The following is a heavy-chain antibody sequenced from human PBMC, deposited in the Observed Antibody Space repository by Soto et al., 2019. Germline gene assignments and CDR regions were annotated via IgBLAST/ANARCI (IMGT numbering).Heavy chain of an antibody. Sequence: QVLLVQSGAEVKRPGASVKVSCDASGYTFTTYDINWVRHASGQGLEWMGCVNPSSGNTVYAQKFHGRVTMTRDPSINTASMELSSLKSDDTAIFYCARASMYIWNDHWGQGTLVTVSS. V-gene: IGHV1-8*01. CDR3: ARASMYIWNDH. CDR2: VNPSSGNT. D-gene: IGHD1-20*01. CDR1: GYTFTTYD. J-gene: IGHJ5*02.